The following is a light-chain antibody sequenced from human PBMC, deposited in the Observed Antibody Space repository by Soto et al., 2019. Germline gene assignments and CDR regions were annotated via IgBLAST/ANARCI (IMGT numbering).Light chain of an antibody. CDR3: QQYGSSPT. CDR1: QSVSSSY. Sequence: EIVLPQSPGTLSLAPGERATFSCMASQSVSSSYLAWYQQKPGQAPRLLIYGASSRATGIPDRFSGSGSGTDFTLTISRLEPEDFAVYYCQQYGSSPTFGQGTKLEIK. J-gene: IGKJ2*01. V-gene: IGKV3-20*01. CDR2: GAS.